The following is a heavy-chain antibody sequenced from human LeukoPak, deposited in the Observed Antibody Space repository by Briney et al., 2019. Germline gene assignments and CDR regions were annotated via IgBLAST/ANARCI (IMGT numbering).Heavy chain of an antibody. Sequence: ASVKVSCKASGYTFTGYYMHWVRQAPGQGLEWMGIINPSGGSTSYAQKFQGRVTMTRDTSTSTVYMELSSLRSEDTAVYYCARSSYLAYCGGDCYSPDAFDIWGQGTMVTVSS. J-gene: IGHJ3*02. CDR3: ARSSYLAYCGGDCYSPDAFDI. CDR2: INPSGGST. V-gene: IGHV1-46*01. CDR1: GYTFTGYY. D-gene: IGHD2-21*02.